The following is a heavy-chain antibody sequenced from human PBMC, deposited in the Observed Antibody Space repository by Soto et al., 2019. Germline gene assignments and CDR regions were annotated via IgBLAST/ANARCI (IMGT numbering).Heavy chain of an antibody. CDR3: ARDTETLGPRATDALDI. CDR2: INAGSGNT. CDR1: GYTFSAYT. V-gene: IGHV1-3*01. Sequence: QAQLVQSGAEMKKPGASVKVSCKATGYTFSAYTMNWVRQAPGQSLEWMGWINAGSGNTKYSQNFQGRVSITRDTSASTVYMEPAGLTSEDTAVYYGARDTETLGPRATDALDIWGQGTMVSVSS. J-gene: IGHJ3*02.